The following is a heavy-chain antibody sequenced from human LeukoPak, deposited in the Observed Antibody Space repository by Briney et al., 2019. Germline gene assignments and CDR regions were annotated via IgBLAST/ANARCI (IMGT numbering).Heavy chain of an antibody. Sequence: GGSLRLSCAASGFTFSSYSMNWVRQAPGKGLEWVSSISSSSSYIYYADSVKGRFTISRDNAKNSLYLQMNSLRAEDTAVYYCARGPFRLGELSLLLEFSGYYFDYWAREPWSPSPQ. CDR2: ISSSSSYI. D-gene: IGHD3-16*02. J-gene: IGHJ4*02. CDR3: ARGPFRLGELSLLLEFSGYYFDY. V-gene: IGHV3-21*01. CDR1: GFTFSSYS.